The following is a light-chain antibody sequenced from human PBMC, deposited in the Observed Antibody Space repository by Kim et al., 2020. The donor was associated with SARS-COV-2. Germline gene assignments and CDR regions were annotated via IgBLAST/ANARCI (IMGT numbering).Light chain of an antibody. CDR1: SSGVGTYNL. J-gene: IGLJ2*01. CDR2: EGS. V-gene: IGLV2-23*03. CDR3: CSHAGITTILV. Sequence: SSLPPPSSFSGSPGQSITISCTGTSSGVGTYNLVSWYQQHPGKAPKLIIYEGSKRPSGVSNRFSGSQSGNTASLTISGLQAEDEADYYCCSHAGITTILVFGGGTQLTVL.